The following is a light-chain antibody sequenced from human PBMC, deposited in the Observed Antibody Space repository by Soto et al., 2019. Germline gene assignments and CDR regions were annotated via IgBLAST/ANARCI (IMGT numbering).Light chain of an antibody. CDR1: QSISTW. J-gene: IGKJ4*01. V-gene: IGKV1-5*03. Sequence: DIQMTQSPSTLSASVGDRVTITCRASQSISTWLAWYQQKPGKAPKLLIYKASNLEDGVPSRFSGSGSGTEFTIIISSLQPDDFATYYCQQYNTYTLTFGGGTTVEIK. CDR3: QQYNTYTLT. CDR2: KAS.